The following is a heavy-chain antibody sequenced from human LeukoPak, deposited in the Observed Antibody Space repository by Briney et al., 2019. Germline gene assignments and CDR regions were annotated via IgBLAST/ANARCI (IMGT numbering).Heavy chain of an antibody. J-gene: IGHJ4*02. CDR1: GFIFSDYY. CDR3: ARDIYYYDSSGYYFPGGSDY. CDR2: ISSGGSTI. Sequence: GGSLRLSCAASGFIFSDYYMSWIRQAPGKGLEWVSYISSGGSTIYYADSVKGRFTISRDNAKNSLYLQMNSLRAEDTAVYYCARDIYYYDSSGYYFPGGSDYWGQGTLVTVSS. D-gene: IGHD3-22*01. V-gene: IGHV3-11*04.